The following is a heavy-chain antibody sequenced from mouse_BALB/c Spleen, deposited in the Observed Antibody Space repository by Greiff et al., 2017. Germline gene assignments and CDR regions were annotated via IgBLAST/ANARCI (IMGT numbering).Heavy chain of an antibody. CDR3: ARQNDAMDY. CDR2: INPYYGST. CDR1: GYSFTDYI. V-gene: IGHV1-39*01. Sequence: EVQLQQTGPELVKPGASVKISCKASGYSFTDYIMLWVKQSHGKSLEWIGNINPYYGSTSYNLKFKGKATLTVDKSSSTAYMQLNSLTSEDSAVYYCARQNDAMDYWGQGTSVTVSS. J-gene: IGHJ4*01.